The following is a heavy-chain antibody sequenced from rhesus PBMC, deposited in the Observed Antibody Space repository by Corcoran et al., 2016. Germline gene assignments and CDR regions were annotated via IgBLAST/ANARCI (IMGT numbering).Heavy chain of an antibody. J-gene: IGHJ4*01. CDR1: GGSISGYYY. CDR3: ARDEDIAAAELYFDY. CDR2: IYGNSAST. Sequence: QVQLQQWGEGLVKPSETLSLTCAVYGGSISGYYYWSWIRQPPGQGLEWIGYIYGNSASTNYNPSLKNRVTISKDTSKNQFSLKLSSVTAAYTAVYYCARDEDIAAAELYFDYWGQGVLVTVSS. D-gene: IGHD6-25*01. V-gene: IGHV4-73*01.